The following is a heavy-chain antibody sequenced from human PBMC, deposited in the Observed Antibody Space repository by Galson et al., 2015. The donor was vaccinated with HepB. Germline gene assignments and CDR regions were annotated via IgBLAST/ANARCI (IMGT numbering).Heavy chain of an antibody. CDR3: ARDARLGYTSSGWYEWVYYFDY. Sequence: SLRLSCAASGFTFSSYSMNWVRQAPGKGLEWVSYISSSSSTIYYADSVKGRFTISRDNAKNSLYLQMNSLRDEDTAVYYCARDARLGYTSSGWYEWVYYFDYWGQGTLVTVSS. CDR2: ISSSSSTI. CDR1: GFTFSSYS. J-gene: IGHJ4*02. V-gene: IGHV3-48*02. D-gene: IGHD6-19*01.